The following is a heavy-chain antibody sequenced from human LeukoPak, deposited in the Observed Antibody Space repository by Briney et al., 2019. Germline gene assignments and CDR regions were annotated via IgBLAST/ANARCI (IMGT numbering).Heavy chain of an antibody. Sequence: GGSLRLSCVASGFSFTSAWMVWVRQAPGKGLEWVGRIKDRIDGGTTDVAAAVKRRFTISRDDYRSTVYLQTDSLKTEDTAMYYCTTDFSHFDLSSGYYSYWGLGTLVSVSS. CDR1: GFSFTSAW. V-gene: IGHV3-15*01. D-gene: IGHD3-3*01. CDR3: TTDFSHFDLSSGYYSY. CDR2: IKDRIDGGTT. J-gene: IGHJ4*02.